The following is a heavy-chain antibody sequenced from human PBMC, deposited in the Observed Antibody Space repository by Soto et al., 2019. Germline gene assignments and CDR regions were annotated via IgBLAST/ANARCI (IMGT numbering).Heavy chain of an antibody. Sequence: SVKVSCKASGGTFSSYAISWVRQAPGQGLEWMGGIIPIFGTANYAQKFQGRVTITADESTSTAYMELSSLRSEDTAVYYCARDFNYDILTGSGWFDPWGQGTLVTVSS. V-gene: IGHV1-69*13. CDR1: GGTFSSYA. CDR3: ARDFNYDILTGSGWFDP. J-gene: IGHJ5*02. D-gene: IGHD3-9*01. CDR2: IIPIFGTA.